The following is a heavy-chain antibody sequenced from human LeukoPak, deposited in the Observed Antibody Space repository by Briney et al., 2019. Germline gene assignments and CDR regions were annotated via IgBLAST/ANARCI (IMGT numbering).Heavy chain of an antibody. V-gene: IGHV3-21*01. CDR1: GFTFSSYS. CDR2: ISSSSSYI. Sequence: GGSLRLSCAASGFTFSSYSMNWVRQAPGKGLEWVPSISSSSSYIYYADSEKGRFTISRDNAKNSLYLQMNSLRAEDTAVYYCAISRIYSSSWLDPWGQGTLVTVSS. D-gene: IGHD6-13*01. J-gene: IGHJ5*02. CDR3: AISRIYSSSWLDP.